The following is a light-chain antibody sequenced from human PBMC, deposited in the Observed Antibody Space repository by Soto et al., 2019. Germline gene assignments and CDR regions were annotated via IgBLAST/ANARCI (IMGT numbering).Light chain of an antibody. J-gene: IGLJ1*01. Sequence: QSVLTQPASVSGSAGQSITISCSGTMRDVGAYNLVSWYQQHPGTAPKLIIYEVRNRPSGISSRFSGSRSGNTASLTISGLQADDEADYFCCSYAGGYTYLFGTGTKVTVL. CDR2: EVR. CDR3: CSYAGGYTYL. CDR1: MRDVGAYNL. V-gene: IGLV2-14*01.